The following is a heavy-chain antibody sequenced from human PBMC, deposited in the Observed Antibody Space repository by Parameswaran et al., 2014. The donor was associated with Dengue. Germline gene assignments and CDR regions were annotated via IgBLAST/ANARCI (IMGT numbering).Heavy chain of an antibody. J-gene: IGHJ5*02. Sequence: VRQAPGKGLEWVSAISGSGGSTYYADSVKGRFTISRDNSKNTLYLQMNSLRAEDTAVYYCAKGSGTVTTGPGLGFDPWGQGTLVTVSS. CDR3: AKGSGTVTTGPGLGFDP. CDR2: ISGSGGST. D-gene: IGHD4-17*01. V-gene: IGHV3-23*01.